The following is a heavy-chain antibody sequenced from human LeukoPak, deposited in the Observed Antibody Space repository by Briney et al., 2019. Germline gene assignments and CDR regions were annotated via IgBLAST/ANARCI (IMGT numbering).Heavy chain of an antibody. J-gene: IGHJ4*02. CDR1: GFTFSSYS. CDR3: AKDRYYDFWSGYSDY. Sequence: GGSLRLSCAASGFTFSSYSMNWVRQAPGKGLEWVSAISGSGGSTYYADSVKGRFTISRDNSKNTLYLQMNSLRAEDTAVYYCAKDRYYDFWSGYSDYWGQGTLVTVSS. CDR2: ISGSGGST. D-gene: IGHD3-3*01. V-gene: IGHV3-23*01.